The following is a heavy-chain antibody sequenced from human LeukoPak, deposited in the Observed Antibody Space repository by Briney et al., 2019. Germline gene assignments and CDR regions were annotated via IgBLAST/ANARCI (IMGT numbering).Heavy chain of an antibody. V-gene: IGHV3-21*01. Sequence: GGSLRLSCAAAGFTFSSYSMNWVRQAPGKGLEWVSSISSSSSYIYYADSVKGRFTISRDNAKNSLYLQMNSLRAEDTAVYYCARDLWGYYDYVWGSYRYAFDIWGQGTMVTVSS. CDR1: GFTFSSYS. CDR2: ISSSSSYI. CDR3: ARDLWGYYDYVWGSYRYAFDI. J-gene: IGHJ3*02. D-gene: IGHD3-16*01.